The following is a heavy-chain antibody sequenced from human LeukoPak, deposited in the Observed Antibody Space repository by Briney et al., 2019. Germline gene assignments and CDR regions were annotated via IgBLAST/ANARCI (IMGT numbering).Heavy chain of an antibody. CDR3: ARETALQKRRYFDY. CDR1: GFTFNNYV. CDR2: ISYDGANK. Sequence: GGSLRLSCVASGFTFNNYVMHWVRQAPGKGLEWVAVISYDGANKFCADSVRGRFTVSRDNSKNTLYLQMNSLRAEDTAVYYCARETALQKRRYFDYWGQGTLVTVSS. V-gene: IGHV3-30-3*01. J-gene: IGHJ4*02. D-gene: IGHD4-11*01.